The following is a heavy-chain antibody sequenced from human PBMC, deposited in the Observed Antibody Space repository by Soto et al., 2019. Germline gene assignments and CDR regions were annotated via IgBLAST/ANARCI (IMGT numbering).Heavy chain of an antibody. CDR3: ARDLRDSIDITMIVVVITRNAFDI. CDR2: IIPIFGTA. Sequence: SVKVSCKASGGTFSSYAISWVRQAPGQGLEWMGGIIPIFGTANYAQKFQGRVTITADESTSTACMELSSLRSEDTAVYFCARDLRDSIDITMIVVVITRNAFDIWGQGTMVTVSS. D-gene: IGHD3-22*01. CDR1: GGTFSSYA. J-gene: IGHJ3*02. V-gene: IGHV1-69*13.